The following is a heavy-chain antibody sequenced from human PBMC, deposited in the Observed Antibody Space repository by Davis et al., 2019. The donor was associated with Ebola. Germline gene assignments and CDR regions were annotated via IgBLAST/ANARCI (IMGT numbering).Heavy chain of an antibody. J-gene: IGHJ4*02. D-gene: IGHD6-19*01. V-gene: IGHV1-3*01. CDR1: GYTFTNYA. Sequence: ASVKVSCKASGYTFTNYAIHWVRQAPGQRLEWMGWVHGGNGNTKYSQRFQDRVTITTDTSASTAYLDLSSLRSDDTAVFYCARATFGYNSGWYADYWGQGTLVTVSS. CDR2: VHGGNGNT. CDR3: ARATFGYNSGWYADY.